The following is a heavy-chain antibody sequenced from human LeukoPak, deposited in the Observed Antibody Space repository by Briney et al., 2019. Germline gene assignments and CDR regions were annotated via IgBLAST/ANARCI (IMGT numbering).Heavy chain of an antibody. CDR1: GYTFTSYD. CDR2: MNPNSGNT. D-gene: IGHD6-13*01. Sequence: ASVKVSCKASGYTFTSYDINWVRQATGRGLEWMGWMNPNSGNTGYAQKFQGRVTMTRNTSISTAYMELSSLRSEDTAVYYCARGLAAEHDPFDYWGQGTLVTVSS. J-gene: IGHJ4*02. V-gene: IGHV1-8*01. CDR3: ARGLAAEHDPFDY.